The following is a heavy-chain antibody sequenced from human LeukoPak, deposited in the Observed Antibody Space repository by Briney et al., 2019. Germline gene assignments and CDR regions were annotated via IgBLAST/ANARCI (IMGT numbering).Heavy chain of an antibody. CDR3: ARLGPLYYDYVWGSYRSYFDY. D-gene: IGHD3-16*02. V-gene: IGHV5-51*01. J-gene: IGHJ4*02. Sequence: GESLKISCKGSGYSFTSYWIGWVRQMPGKGLEWMGIIYPGDSDTRYSPSFQGQVTISADKSISTAYLQWSSLKASDTAMYYCARLGPLYYDYVWGSYRSYFDYWGQGTLVTVSS. CDR2: IYPGDSDT. CDR1: GYSFTSYW.